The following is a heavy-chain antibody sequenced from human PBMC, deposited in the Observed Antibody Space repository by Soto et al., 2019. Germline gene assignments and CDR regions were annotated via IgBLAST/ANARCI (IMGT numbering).Heavy chain of an antibody. CDR1: GGTLSSNT. CDR3: ARAKNIAAPIDY. J-gene: IGHJ4*01. CDR2: IIPISGLT. V-gene: IGHV1-69*02. Sequence: GASVKVSCKASGGTLSSNTINWVRQAPGQGLEWMGRIIPISGLTNYAQRFQGTVTLTADKSTSTSYMELGSLRSEDTAVYYCARAKNIAAPIDYWGHGTQVTVSS. D-gene: IGHD6-25*01.